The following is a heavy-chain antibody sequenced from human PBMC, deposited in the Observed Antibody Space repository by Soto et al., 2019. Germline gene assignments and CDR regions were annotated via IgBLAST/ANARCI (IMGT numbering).Heavy chain of an antibody. J-gene: IGHJ5*02. Sequence: QVRPQESGPGLVKPSQTLSLTCIVSGASISTGGYYWSWIRQHPGKGLELIGYIYHSGTTYYNPSLESRLSISADSSKNLLSLNLTSVTAADTAIYYCASATAPCWFDPWGQGTLVTVSS. CDR3: ASATAPCWFDP. V-gene: IGHV4-31*03. D-gene: IGHD1-1*01. CDR2: IYHSGTT. CDR1: GASISTGGYY.